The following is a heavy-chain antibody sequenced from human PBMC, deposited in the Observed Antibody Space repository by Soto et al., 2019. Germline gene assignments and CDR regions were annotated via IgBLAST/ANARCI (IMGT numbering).Heavy chain of an antibody. J-gene: IGHJ1*01. CDR3: ARDTGTHYDISFQH. CDR1: GYTFTSYA. Sequence: QVQLVQSGAEVKKPGASVKVSCKASGYTFTSYAMHWVRQAPGQRLEWMGWINAGNGNTKYSQKFQGRVTIARDTSASTAYMELSSLRSEDTAVYYCARDTGTHYDISFQHWGQGTLVTVSS. CDR2: INAGNGNT. D-gene: IGHD3-9*01. V-gene: IGHV1-3*01.